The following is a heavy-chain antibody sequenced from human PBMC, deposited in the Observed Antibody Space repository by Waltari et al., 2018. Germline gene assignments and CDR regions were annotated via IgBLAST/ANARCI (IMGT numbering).Heavy chain of an antibody. V-gene: IGHV3-23*04. CDR1: GFPFGRSA. CDR2: MSGGGGST. CDR3: AKTLSDPSVGGLDV. Sequence: EVQLVESGGGLVQPGGSLRLSCEASGFPFGRSARTWVRQVPGKGLEWLSAMSGGGGSTYYADSVQGRFIISRDPSKNTLFLQLNSLRVEDTAVYFCAKTLSDPSVGGLDVWGQGTPVTVSS. J-gene: IGHJ6*02. D-gene: IGHD1-26*01.